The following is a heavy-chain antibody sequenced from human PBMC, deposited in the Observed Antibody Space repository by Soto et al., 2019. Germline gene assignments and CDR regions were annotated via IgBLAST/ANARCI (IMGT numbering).Heavy chain of an antibody. Sequence: QVQLQESGPGLVKPSETLSLTCTVSGGSISGYYWSWIRKPPVKGLAWIGYIYYSGTTNCDPSLNSRVTMSVDTSKNQFSLNLSSVTAADTAVYYCARLTGGTYLIFYYYIGVWGKGTTVTVSS. CDR2: IYYSGTT. D-gene: IGHD2-8*02. CDR3: ARLTGGTYLIFYYYIGV. V-gene: IGHV4-59*01. J-gene: IGHJ6*03. CDR1: GGSISGYY.